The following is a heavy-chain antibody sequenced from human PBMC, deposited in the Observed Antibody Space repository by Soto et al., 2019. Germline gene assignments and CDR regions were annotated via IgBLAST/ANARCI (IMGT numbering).Heavy chain of an antibody. D-gene: IGHD3-10*01. V-gene: IGHV4-4*02. J-gene: IGHJ4*02. CDR3: ARLVYDTRLNYMYFDF. CDR2: NFHDGTA. CDR1: GVSISSGNW. Sequence: SETLSLTCAVSGVSISSGNWWTWVRQTPQRGLEYIGENFHDGTANYYPSFERRVAVTVDTSKNQLSLKLTSATAADTAIYFCARLVYDTRLNYMYFDFWGQGALVTVSS.